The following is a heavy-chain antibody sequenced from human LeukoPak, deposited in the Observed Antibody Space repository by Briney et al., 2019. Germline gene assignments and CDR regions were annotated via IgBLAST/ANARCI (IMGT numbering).Heavy chain of an antibody. CDR3: TSGGRKWDAFDI. CDR2: INPNSGGT. CDR1: GYTFTGFY. Sequence: ASVNVSCKASGYTFTGFYMHRLRQAPGHRLEWMGWINPNSGGTNYAQKYQGRVTMTRDTSISTAYMELSRLRSDDTAVYYCTSGGRKWDAFDIWAKGQWSPSLQ. V-gene: IGHV1-2*02. J-gene: IGHJ3*02. D-gene: IGHD2-15*01.